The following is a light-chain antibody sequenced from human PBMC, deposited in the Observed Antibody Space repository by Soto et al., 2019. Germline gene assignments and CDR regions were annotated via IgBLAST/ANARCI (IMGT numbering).Light chain of an antibody. Sequence: DIQMTQSPSTLSASVGDRVTITCRASQSISSWLAWYQQKPGKAPNLLIYKASSLESGVPSRFSCSGSGTEFTLTISSLQPDDFATYYCQQYNSYPLTFDGGTKVEIK. CDR2: KAS. CDR1: QSISSW. J-gene: IGKJ4*01. V-gene: IGKV1-5*03. CDR3: QQYNSYPLT.